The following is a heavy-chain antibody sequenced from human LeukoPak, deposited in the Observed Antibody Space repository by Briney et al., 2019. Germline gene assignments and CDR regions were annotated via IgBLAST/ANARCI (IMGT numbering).Heavy chain of an antibody. CDR3: AKEFLHDPRYGFDY. J-gene: IGHJ4*02. Sequence: SETLSLTCAVYGGSFSGYYWSWIRQPPGKGLEWIGEINHSGSTNYNPSLKSRVTISVDTSKNQFSLKLSSVTAADTAVYYCAKEFLHDPRYGFDYWGQGTLVTVSS. CDR1: GGSFSGYY. V-gene: IGHV4-34*01. D-gene: IGHD1-1*01. CDR2: INHSGST.